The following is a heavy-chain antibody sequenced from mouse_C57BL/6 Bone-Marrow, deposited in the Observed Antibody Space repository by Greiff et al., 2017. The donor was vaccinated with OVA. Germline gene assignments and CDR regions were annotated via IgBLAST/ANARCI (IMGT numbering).Heavy chain of an antibody. V-gene: IGHV1-18*01. J-gene: IGHJ1*03. CDR2: INPNNGGT. CDR3: ARGRDGYPHFDV. D-gene: IGHD2-3*01. Sequence: VQLKQSGPELVKPGASVKIPCKASGYTFTDYNMDWVKQSHGKSLEWIGDINPNNGGTIYNQKFKGKATLTVDKSSSTAYMQLRSLTSEDTAVYYCARGRDGYPHFDVWGTGTTVTVSS. CDR1: GYTFTDYN.